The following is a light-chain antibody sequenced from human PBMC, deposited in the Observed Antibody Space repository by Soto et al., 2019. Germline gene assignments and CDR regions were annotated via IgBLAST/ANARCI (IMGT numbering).Light chain of an antibody. CDR1: SSNIGSKS. J-gene: IGLJ2*01. Sequence: QSVLTQPPSVSGTPGQTVTISCSGSSSNIGSKSVQWYQQLPETAPKLLIYSNNQRPSGVPDRFSGSKSGTSASLAISGLQSEDEAHYYCGAWDDTLNGRVFGGGTKVTVL. CDR2: SNN. CDR3: GAWDDTLNGRV. V-gene: IGLV1-44*01.